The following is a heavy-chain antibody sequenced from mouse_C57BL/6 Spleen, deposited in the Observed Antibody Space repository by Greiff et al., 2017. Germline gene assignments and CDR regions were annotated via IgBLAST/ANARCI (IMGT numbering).Heavy chain of an antibody. CDR1: GYAFSSSW. Sequence: QVQLQQSGPELVKPGASVKISCKASGYAFSSSWMNWVKQRPGKGLEWIGRIYPGDGDTNYNGRFKGKATLTADKSSSTAYMQLSSLTSEDSAVYFCARESGIRYVDVWGTGTTVTVSS. D-gene: IGHD1-3*01. CDR2: IYPGDGDT. V-gene: IGHV1-82*01. J-gene: IGHJ1*03. CDR3: ARESGIRYVDV.